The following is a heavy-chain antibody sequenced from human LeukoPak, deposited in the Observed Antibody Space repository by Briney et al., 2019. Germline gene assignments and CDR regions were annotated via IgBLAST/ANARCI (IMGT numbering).Heavy chain of an antibody. J-gene: IGHJ4*02. V-gene: IGHV3-23*01. CDR1: GFTFSSYA. CDR2: ISGSGGST. Sequence: HPGGSLRLSCAASGFTFSSYAMSWVRQAPGKGLEWVSAISGSGGSTYYADSVKGRFTISRDNSKNTLYLQMNSLRAEDTAVYYCAKVPTRLGGGYGTPLDYWGQGTLVTVSS. D-gene: IGHD5-12*01. CDR3: AKVPTRLGGGYGTPLDY.